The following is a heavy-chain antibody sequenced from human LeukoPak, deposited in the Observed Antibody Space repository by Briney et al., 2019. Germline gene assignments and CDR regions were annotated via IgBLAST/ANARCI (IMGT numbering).Heavy chain of an antibody. D-gene: IGHD3-22*01. CDR2: INPNSGGT. J-gene: IGHJ4*02. CDR1: GYTFTVYY. Sequence: GASVTVSCKASGYTFTVYYMHWVRQAPGQGLEWMGWINPNSGGTNYAQKFQGRVTMTRDTSISTAYMELSRLRSDDTAVYYCAATYYYDSSGLDYWGQGTLVTVSS. CDR3: AATYYYDSSGLDY. V-gene: IGHV1-2*02.